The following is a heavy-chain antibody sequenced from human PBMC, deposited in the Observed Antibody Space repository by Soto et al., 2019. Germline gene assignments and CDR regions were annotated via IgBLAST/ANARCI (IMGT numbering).Heavy chain of an antibody. CDR2: IGADNGDT. J-gene: IGHJ5*02. CDR1: GYTFSTYG. D-gene: IGHD1-1*01. V-gene: IGHV1-18*01. Sequence: QVQFVQSGAEVKKPGASVKVSCKASGYTFSTYGFSWVRQAPGQGLEWMGWIGADNGDTNYAQNFQGRVTMTTDTSTTAFYMGLRSLTCDDAAVYFCASDWKGAEGVDPWGQGTLVTVSS. CDR3: ASDWKGAEGVDP.